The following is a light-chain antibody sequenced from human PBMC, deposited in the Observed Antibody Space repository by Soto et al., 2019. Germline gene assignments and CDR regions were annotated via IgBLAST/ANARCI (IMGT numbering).Light chain of an antibody. V-gene: IGLV1-51*01. CDR2: DNN. J-gene: IGLJ1*01. CDR1: ISNIGNKY. CDR3: QSYGTSMSGLYV. Sequence: QSGRPHPPSVSASPVQKVTISFSLSISNIGNKYVSFYQQLPGTAPKLLIYDNNKRASGVPDRFSVSKSGASASLAITGLRAEDEGDYICQSYGTSMSGLYVFGSGTKVTVL.